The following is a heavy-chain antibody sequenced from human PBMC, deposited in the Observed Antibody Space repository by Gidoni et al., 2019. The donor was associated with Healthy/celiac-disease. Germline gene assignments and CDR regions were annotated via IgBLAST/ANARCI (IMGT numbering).Heavy chain of an antibody. V-gene: IGHV4-39*01. Sequence: QLQLQESGPGLVKPSETLSLTCTVSGGSTSSSSYYWGWIRQPPGKGLEWIGSIYYSGSTYYNPSLKSRVTISVDTSKNQFSLKLSSVTAADTAVYYCARQGIAAAGGLDPWGQGTLVTVSS. CDR1: GGSTSSSSYY. J-gene: IGHJ5*02. D-gene: IGHD6-13*01. CDR3: ARQGIAAAGGLDP. CDR2: IYYSGST.